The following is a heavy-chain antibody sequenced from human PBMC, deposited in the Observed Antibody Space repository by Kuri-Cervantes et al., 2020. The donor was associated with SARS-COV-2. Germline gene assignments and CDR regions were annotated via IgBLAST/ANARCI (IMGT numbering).Heavy chain of an antibody. CDR1: GYSFSSNSAA. CDR3: AREAGYCSSTSCFYYYYYMDV. CDR2: TYYRSKWYN. Sequence: SETLSLTCAISGYSFSSNSAAWNWIRQSPSRGLEWLGRTYYRSKWYNDYAVSVKSRITINPDTSKNQFSLKLSSVTAADTAVYYCAREAGYCSSTSCFYYYYYMDVWGKGTTVTVSS. J-gene: IGHJ6*03. V-gene: IGHV6-1*01. D-gene: IGHD2-2*01.